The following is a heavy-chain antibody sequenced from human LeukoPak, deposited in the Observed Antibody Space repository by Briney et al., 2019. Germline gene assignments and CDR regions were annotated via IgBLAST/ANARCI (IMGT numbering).Heavy chain of an antibody. D-gene: IGHD5/OR15-5a*01. V-gene: IGHV4-34*01. CDR3: ARVRLYPYYYMDV. CDR2: INHSGST. CDR1: GGSFSGYY. Sequence: PSETLSLTCAVYGGSFSGYYWSWIRQPPGKGLEWIGEINHSGSTNYNPSLKSRVTISVDTPKNQFSLKLSSVTSADTAVYYCARVRLYPYYYMDVWGKGTTVTVSS. J-gene: IGHJ6*03.